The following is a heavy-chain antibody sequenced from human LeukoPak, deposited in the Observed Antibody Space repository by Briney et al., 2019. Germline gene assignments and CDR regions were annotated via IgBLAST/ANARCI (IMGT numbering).Heavy chain of an antibody. CDR3: ARGVYSYFDY. CDR1: GFTFSSYA. CDR2: ISYDGSNK. Sequence: GGSLRLSCAASGFTFSSYAMHWVRQAPGKGLEWVAVISYDGSNKYYADSVKGRFTISRDNAKNSLYPQMNSLRAEDTAVYYCARGVYSYFDYWGQGTLVTVSS. D-gene: IGHD4-11*01. V-gene: IGHV3-30*07. J-gene: IGHJ4*02.